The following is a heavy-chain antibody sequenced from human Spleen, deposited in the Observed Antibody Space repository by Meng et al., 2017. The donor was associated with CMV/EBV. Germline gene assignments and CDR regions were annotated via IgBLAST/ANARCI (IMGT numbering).Heavy chain of an antibody. CDR1: FSRYS. CDR2: ISFDGSNE. V-gene: IGHV3-30*03. Sequence: FSRYSMHWVRQAPGKGLEWVAAISFDGSNEHYADSVKGRFTISRDNSKNTLFLQMNTLRPEDTAVYYCARVEGSRRYSSFYYYGMDVWGQGTTVTVSS. D-gene: IGHD6-19*01. CDR3: ARVEGSRRYSSFYYYGMDV. J-gene: IGHJ6*02.